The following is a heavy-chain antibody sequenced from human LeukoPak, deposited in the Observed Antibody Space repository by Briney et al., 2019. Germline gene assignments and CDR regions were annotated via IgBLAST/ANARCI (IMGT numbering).Heavy chain of an antibody. V-gene: IGHV1-69*13. CDR3: ARDFWYYGSGSYYNVLDY. D-gene: IGHD3-10*01. J-gene: IGHJ4*02. CDR1: GGTFSSYA. CDR2: IIPIFGTA. Sequence: SVKVSCKASGGTFSSYAISWVRQAPGQGLEWMGGIIPIFGTANYAQEFQGRVTITADESTSTAYMELSSLRSEDTAVHYCARDFWYYGSGSYYNVLDYWGQGTLVTVSS.